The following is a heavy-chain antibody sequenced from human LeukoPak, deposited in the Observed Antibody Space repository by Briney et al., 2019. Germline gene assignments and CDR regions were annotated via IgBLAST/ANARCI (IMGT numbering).Heavy chain of an antibody. V-gene: IGHV3-30-3*01. D-gene: IGHD2-2*01. CDR1: GFTFSSYA. CDR2: ISYDGSNK. J-gene: IGHJ6*02. Sequence: GGSLRLSCAASGFTFSSYAMHWVRQAPGKGLEWVAVISYDGSNKYYADSVKGRFTISRDNSKNTLYLQMNSLRAEDTAVYYCARLGYCSSTSCPPGTYYYYGMDVWGQGTTVTVSS. CDR3: ARLGYCSSTSCPPGTYYYYGMDV.